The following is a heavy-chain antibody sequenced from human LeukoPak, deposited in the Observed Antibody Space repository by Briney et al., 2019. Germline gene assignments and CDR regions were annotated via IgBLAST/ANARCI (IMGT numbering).Heavy chain of an antibody. D-gene: IGHD4-17*01. CDR3: ARVTTVTSPFDY. Sequence: GGSLRLSCAASGFTFSSYSMNWVRQAPGKGLEWASYISSSSSTIYYADSVKGRFTISRDNAKNSLYLQMNSLRAEDTAVYYCARVTTVTSPFDYWGQGTLVTVSS. CDR2: ISSSSSTI. CDR1: GFTFSSYS. V-gene: IGHV3-48*01. J-gene: IGHJ4*02.